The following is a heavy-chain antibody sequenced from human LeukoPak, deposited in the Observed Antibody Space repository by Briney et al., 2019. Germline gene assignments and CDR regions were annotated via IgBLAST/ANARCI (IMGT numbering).Heavy chain of an antibody. CDR3: ARVGDNWFDP. V-gene: IGHV1-69*04. CDR1: GGTFSSYA. J-gene: IGHJ5*02. D-gene: IGHD3-10*01. Sequence: SVKVSCKASGGTFSSYAISWVRQAPGQGLEWMVRIIPILGIANYAQKFQGRVTITADKSTSTAYMELSSLRSEDTAVYYCARVGDNWFDPWGQGTLVTVSS. CDR2: IIPILGIA.